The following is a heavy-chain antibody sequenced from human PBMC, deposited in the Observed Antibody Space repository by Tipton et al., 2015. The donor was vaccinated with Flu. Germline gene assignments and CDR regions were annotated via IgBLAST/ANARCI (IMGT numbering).Heavy chain of an antibody. CDR1: GFTFSSYA. V-gene: IGHV3-23*01. CDR2: ISGSGAGYADPLKGR. D-gene: IGHD6-6*01. Sequence: SLRLSCTASGFTFSSYAMSWVRQAPGKGLEWVSVISGSGAGYADPLKGRFYADSVKGRFTISKDNSKNTLYLQMNSLRAEDTAVYYCAKEDLYSSSPSGIDVWGQGTTVTVSS. J-gene: IGHJ6*02. CDR3: AKEDLYSSSPSGIDV.